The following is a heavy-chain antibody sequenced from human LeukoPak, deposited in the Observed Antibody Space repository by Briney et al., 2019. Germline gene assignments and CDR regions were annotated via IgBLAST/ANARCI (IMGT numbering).Heavy chain of an antibody. V-gene: IGHV4-31*03. Sequence: SQTLSLTCTVSGGSISSGGYYWSWIRQHPGKGLEWIGYIYYSGSTYYNPSLKSRATISVDTSKNQFSLKLSSVTAADTAVYYCARVRVMTTVTTGAYYYYGMDVWGQGTTVTVSS. J-gene: IGHJ6*02. D-gene: IGHD4-4*01. CDR2: IYYSGST. CDR3: ARVRVMTTVTTGAYYYYGMDV. CDR1: GGSISSGGYY.